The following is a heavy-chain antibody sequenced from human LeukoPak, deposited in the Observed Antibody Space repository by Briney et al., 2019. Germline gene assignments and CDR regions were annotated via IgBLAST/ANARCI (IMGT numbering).Heavy chain of an antibody. V-gene: IGHV3-23*01. CDR1: GFTFSNIA. CDR3: GGSRSFF. J-gene: IGHJ4*02. Sequence: GGSLRLSCAASGFTFSNIAMSWVRQAPGKGLEWVSTISVSGGSTYYADSVKGRFTISRDNSKNTLYLQMNSLRADDTAVYYCGGSRSFFWGQGTLVTVSS. D-gene: IGHD6-6*01. CDR2: ISVSGGST.